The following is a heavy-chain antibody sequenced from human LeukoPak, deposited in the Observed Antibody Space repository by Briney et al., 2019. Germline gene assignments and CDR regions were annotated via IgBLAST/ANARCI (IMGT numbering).Heavy chain of an antibody. J-gene: IGHJ3*02. Sequence: GGSLRLSCAASGFIFDDYGMTWVRQTPGKGLEWVSSINWIGGSTGYADSVKGRFTIFRDNANNSLYLHMNSLRAEDTALYFCARDLGYKDYVSAFDIWGQGTMVTVSS. CDR2: INWIGGST. D-gene: IGHD5-24*01. V-gene: IGHV3-20*04. CDR1: GFIFDDYG. CDR3: ARDLGYKDYVSAFDI.